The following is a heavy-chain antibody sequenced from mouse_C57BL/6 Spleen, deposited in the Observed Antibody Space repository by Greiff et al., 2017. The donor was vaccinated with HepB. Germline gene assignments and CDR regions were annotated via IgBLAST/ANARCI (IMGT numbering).Heavy chain of an antibody. Sequence: VKLQQSGPELVKPGASVKISCKASGYAFSSSWMNWVKQRPGKGLEWIGRIYPGDGDTNYNGKFKGKATLTADKSSSTAYMQLSSLTSEDSAVYFCARSLHYYGSSYEYFDYWGQGTTLTVSS. CDR2: IYPGDGDT. D-gene: IGHD1-1*01. V-gene: IGHV1-82*01. CDR1: GYAFSSSW. J-gene: IGHJ2*01. CDR3: ARSLHYYGSSYEYFDY.